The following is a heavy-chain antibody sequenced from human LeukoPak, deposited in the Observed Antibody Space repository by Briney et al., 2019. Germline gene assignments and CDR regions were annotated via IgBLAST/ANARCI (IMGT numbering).Heavy chain of an antibody. CDR3: ARGWLQPYWYFDL. CDR1: GYTFTNYG. J-gene: IGHJ2*01. Sequence: ASVTVSFKASGYTFTNYGIVWVRQAPGQGREWMGWISVYNGNTNYAQKFQGRVTMTADTSTSTAYMELRSLRSDDTAVYYCARGWLQPYWYFDLWGRGTLVTVSS. V-gene: IGHV1-18*01. D-gene: IGHD5-24*01. CDR2: ISVYNGNT.